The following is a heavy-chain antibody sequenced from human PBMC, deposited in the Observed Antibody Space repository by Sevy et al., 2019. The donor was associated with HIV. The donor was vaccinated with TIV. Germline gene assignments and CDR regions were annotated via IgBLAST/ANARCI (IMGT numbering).Heavy chain of an antibody. V-gene: IGHV3-30-3*01. Sequence: GGCLRLSCAASGFTFSSYAMHWVRQAPGKGLEWVAVISYEGSNKYYADSVKGRFTISRDNSKNTLYLQMNSLRAEDTAMYYCARGADVTAMVAHDAFDIWGQGTMVTVSS. CDR3: ARGADVTAMVAHDAFDI. CDR1: GFTFSSYA. D-gene: IGHD5-18*01. CDR2: ISYEGSNK. J-gene: IGHJ3*02.